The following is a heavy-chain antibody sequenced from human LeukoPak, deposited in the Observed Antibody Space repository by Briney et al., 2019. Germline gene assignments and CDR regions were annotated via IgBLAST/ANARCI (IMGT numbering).Heavy chain of an antibody. CDR2: ITSSSSII. CDR3: ARVGLWHYPVDS. D-gene: IGHD1-7*01. Sequence: GGSLRLSCAASGFTFSSYSMSWVRQAPGKGLEWVSYITSSSSIIYYGDSVKGRFTVSRDNAKNSLYLQMNSLRAEDTAVYYYARVGLWHYPVDSWGQGTLVTVSS. CDR1: GFTFSSYS. V-gene: IGHV3-48*01. J-gene: IGHJ4*02.